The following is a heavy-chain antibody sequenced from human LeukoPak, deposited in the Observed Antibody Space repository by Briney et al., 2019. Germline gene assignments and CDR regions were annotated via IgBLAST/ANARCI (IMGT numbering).Heavy chain of an antibody. D-gene: IGHD4-11*01. V-gene: IGHV3-23*01. Sequence: GGSLRLSCAASGFTFSSYAMSWVRQAPGKGLEWVSGIPSSGPITYYADSVKGRFTISRDNSKDTLYLQMNSLRAEDTAVYYCARPTTQSDYSFDYWGQGTLVTVSS. CDR1: GFTFSSYA. J-gene: IGHJ4*02. CDR2: IPSSGPIT. CDR3: ARPTTQSDYSFDY.